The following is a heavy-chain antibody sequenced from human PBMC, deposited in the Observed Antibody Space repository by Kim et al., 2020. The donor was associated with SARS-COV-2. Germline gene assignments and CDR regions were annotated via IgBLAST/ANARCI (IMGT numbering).Heavy chain of an antibody. J-gene: IGHJ4*02. Sequence: YADSVKGRFTISRDNANNTLYLQMNSLRAEDTAVYYCARDPMIRGPYWGQGILVTVSS. D-gene: IGHD3-10*01. CDR3: ARDPMIRGPY. V-gene: IGHV3-74*01.